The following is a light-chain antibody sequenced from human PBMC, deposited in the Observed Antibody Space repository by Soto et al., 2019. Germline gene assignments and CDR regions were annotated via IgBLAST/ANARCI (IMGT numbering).Light chain of an antibody. CDR2: DVT. CDR3: CSYAGSYTFV. J-gene: IGLJ1*01. V-gene: IGLV2-11*01. CDR1: TSDIGGFDY. Sequence: QSVLTQPRSVSGSPGQSVTISCTDTTSDIGGFDYVSWYQEHPGKAPKLIIYDVTKRPSGVPDRFSASKSGNTASLTISGLQAEDEADYYCCSYAGSYTFVFGTGTKLTVL.